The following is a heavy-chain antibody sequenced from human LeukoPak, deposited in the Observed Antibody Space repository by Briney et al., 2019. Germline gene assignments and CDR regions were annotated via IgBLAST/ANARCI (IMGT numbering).Heavy chain of an antibody. CDR3: AKEGVGVAAYDYGDYGGTDY. CDR2: ISGSGGST. D-gene: IGHD4-17*01. Sequence: GGSLRLSCAASGFTFSSYAMSWVRQAPGKGLEWVSAISGSGGSTYYADSVKGRLTISRDNSKNTLYLQMNSLRAEDTAVYYCAKEGVGVAAYDYGDYGGTDYWGQETLVTVSS. V-gene: IGHV3-23*01. CDR1: GFTFSSYA. J-gene: IGHJ4*02.